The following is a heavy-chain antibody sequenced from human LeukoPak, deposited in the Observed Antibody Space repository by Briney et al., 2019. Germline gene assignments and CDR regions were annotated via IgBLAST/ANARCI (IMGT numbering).Heavy chain of an antibody. Sequence: ASVKVSCKASGYTFTSYDINWVRQATGQGLEWMGWMNPNSGNTGYAQKFQGRVTITRNTSISTAYMELSSLRSEDTAVYYCARASPARPPHYYYYMDVWGKGTTVTVSS. V-gene: IGHV1-8*03. D-gene: IGHD6-6*01. CDR3: ARASPARPPHYYYYMDV. CDR1: GYTFTSYD. CDR2: MNPNSGNT. J-gene: IGHJ6*03.